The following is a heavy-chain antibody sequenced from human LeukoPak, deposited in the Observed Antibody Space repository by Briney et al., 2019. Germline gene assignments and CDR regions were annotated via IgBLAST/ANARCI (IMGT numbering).Heavy chain of an antibody. J-gene: IGHJ4*02. CDR3: ARDPDYDSLFDY. V-gene: IGHV3-21*01. D-gene: IGHD3-22*01. Sequence: PGGSLRLSCAASGFTFSSYEMNWVRQAPGKGLEWVSSISSSSYIYYADSVKGRFTISRDNAKNSLYLQMNSLRAEDTAVYYCARDPDYDSLFDYWGQGTLVTVSS. CDR2: ISSSSYI. CDR1: GFTFSSYE.